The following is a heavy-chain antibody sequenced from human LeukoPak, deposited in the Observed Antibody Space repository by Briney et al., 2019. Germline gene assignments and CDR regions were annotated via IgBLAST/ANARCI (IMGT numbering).Heavy chain of an antibody. Sequence: GGSLRLSCAASGFIFSNYAMTWARLTPGKGLEWVSAISGSGGTTYYADSVKGRFTISRDSSTNTLYLQLSSLRAEDTAIYYCARGRSVFAYFFDYWGQGTLVTVSS. V-gene: IGHV3-23*01. CDR1: GFIFSNYA. CDR2: ISGSGGTT. CDR3: ARGRSVFAYFFDY. D-gene: IGHD3-10*01. J-gene: IGHJ4*02.